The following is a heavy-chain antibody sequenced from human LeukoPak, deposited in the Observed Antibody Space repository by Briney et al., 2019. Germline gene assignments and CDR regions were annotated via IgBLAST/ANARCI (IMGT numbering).Heavy chain of an antibody. CDR3: ARDRRWLHPFDY. CDR2: ISSSSSYI. D-gene: IGHD5-24*01. Sequence: PGGSLRLSCAASGFTFSSYSMNWVRQAPGKGLEWVSSISSSSSYIYYADSVKGRFTISRDNAKNSLYLQMNSLRAEDTAVYYCARDRRWLHPFDYWGQGTLVTVSS. V-gene: IGHV3-21*01. CDR1: GFTFSSYS. J-gene: IGHJ4*02.